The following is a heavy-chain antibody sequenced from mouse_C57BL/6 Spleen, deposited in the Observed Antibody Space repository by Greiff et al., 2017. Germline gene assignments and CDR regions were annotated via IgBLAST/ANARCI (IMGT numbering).Heavy chain of an antibody. CDR3: AIGYYGSSCYFDV. Sequence: QVQLQQPGAELVKPGASVKLSCKASGYTFTSYWMNWVKQRPGRGLEWIGRIDTNRGGTKYNEKVKSKATLTVDKPSSTAYRQLSSLTSEDSAVYYCAIGYYGSSCYFDVWGTGTTVTVSS. CDR2: IDTNRGGT. D-gene: IGHD1-1*01. CDR1: GYTFTSYW. J-gene: IGHJ1*03. V-gene: IGHV1-72*01.